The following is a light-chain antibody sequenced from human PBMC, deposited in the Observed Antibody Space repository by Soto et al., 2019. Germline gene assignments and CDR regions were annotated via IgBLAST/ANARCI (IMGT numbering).Light chain of an antibody. V-gene: IGKV1-27*01. CDR3: QKYNSAPCT. J-gene: IGKJ1*01. Sequence: DIQMTQSPSSLSASVGDRVTITCRASQGISTYLAWYQQKPGKVPTLLISAASTLHLGVPSRFSGSGSGTDFSLTISSLQPEDVATYYCQKYNSAPCTFGQGTKVEIK. CDR2: AAS. CDR1: QGISTY.